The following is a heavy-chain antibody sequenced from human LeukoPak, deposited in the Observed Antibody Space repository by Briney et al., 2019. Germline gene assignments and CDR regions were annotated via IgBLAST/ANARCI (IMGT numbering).Heavy chain of an antibody. V-gene: IGHV6-1*01. D-gene: IGHD3-10*01. CDR1: GDSVSSKSAA. J-gene: IGHJ3*02. Sequence: SQTLSLTCAISGDSVSSKSAAWNWIRQSPSRGLEWLGRTYYRSTWYNDYAVSVKSRITINADTSKNQFSLQLNSVTPEDTAMYYCSRVHKAFDGARDAFDIWGQGTMVTVSS. CDR3: SRVHKAFDGARDAFDI. CDR2: TYYRSTWYN.